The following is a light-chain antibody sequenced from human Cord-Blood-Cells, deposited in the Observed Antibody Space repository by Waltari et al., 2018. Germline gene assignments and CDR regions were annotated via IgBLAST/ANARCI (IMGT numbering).Light chain of an antibody. CDR2: GAS. V-gene: IGKV3D-15*01. CDR3: QQYNNWPLT. CDR1: QSVSSN. Sequence: IVIKQSPATLSVSPGERATLSCRASQSVSSNLAWYQQKPGQPPRLLIYGASIRATGIPARFSGSGSGTEFTLTISSLQSEDFAVYYCQQYNNWPLTFGGGTKVEIK. J-gene: IGKJ4*01.